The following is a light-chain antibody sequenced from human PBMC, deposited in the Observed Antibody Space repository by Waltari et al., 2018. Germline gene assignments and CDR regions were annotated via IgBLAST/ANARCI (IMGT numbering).Light chain of an antibody. CDR1: QSIRTS. V-gene: IGKV3-15*01. CDR3: QQYDNWPPWT. Sequence: DIVMTQSPATLSVSPGARATLSCRASQSIRTSLAWYQQTPGQPPRLLIYGASTRATGIPARFSGSGSGTEFTLTISSLQSEDFAVYYCQQYDNWPPWTFGPGTRVEVK. CDR2: GAS. J-gene: IGKJ1*01.